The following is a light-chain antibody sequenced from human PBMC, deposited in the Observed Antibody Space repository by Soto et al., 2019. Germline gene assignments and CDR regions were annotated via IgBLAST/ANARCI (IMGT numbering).Light chain of an antibody. CDR2: GDN. CDR3: QSYDNSLSHVV. CDR1: SSNIGSFYD. J-gene: IGLJ2*01. Sequence: QSVLTQPPSVSGAPGQRVTIPCTGSSSNIGSFYDVHWYQQLPGTVPKLLIYGDNNRPSGVPDRFSGSKSGTSASLAITGHQPEDEADYYCQSYDNSLSHVVFGGGTKLTVL. V-gene: IGLV1-40*01.